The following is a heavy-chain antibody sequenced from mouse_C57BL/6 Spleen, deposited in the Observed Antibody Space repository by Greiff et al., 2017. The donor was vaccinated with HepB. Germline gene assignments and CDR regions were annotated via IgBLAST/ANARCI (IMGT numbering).Heavy chain of an antibody. D-gene: IGHD2-2*01. J-gene: IGHJ3*01. Sequence: QVQLQQSGPELVKPGASVKISCKASGYAFSSSWMNWVKQRPGKGLEWIGRIYPGDGDTNYNGKFKGKATLTADKSSSTAYMQLSSLTSEDSAVYFCARHGSDGYAFAYWGQGTLVTVSA. V-gene: IGHV1-82*01. CDR2: IYPGDGDT. CDR3: ARHGSDGYAFAY. CDR1: GYAFSSSW.